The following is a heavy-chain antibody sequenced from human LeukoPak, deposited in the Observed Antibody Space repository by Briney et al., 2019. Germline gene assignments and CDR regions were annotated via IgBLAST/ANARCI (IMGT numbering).Heavy chain of an antibody. Sequence: GGSLRLSCAASGFTFSDAWMNWVRQAPGKGLEWVGRIKSNTDGGTTDYAAPVKGRFTISRDDSKNTLYLQMSSLKIEDTAVYYCTTGRGDYWGQGTLVTVPS. CDR1: GFTFSDAW. J-gene: IGHJ4*02. CDR3: TTGRGDY. D-gene: IGHD3-10*01. CDR2: IKSNTDGGTT. V-gene: IGHV3-15*01.